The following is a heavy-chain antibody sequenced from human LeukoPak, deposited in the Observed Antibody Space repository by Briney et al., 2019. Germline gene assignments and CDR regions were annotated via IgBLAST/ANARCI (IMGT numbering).Heavy chain of an antibody. Sequence: GGSLRLSCAASGFTFSSYSMNWVRQAPGKGLEWVSSISSSSSYIYYADSVKGRFTISGDNAKNSLYLQMSSLRAEDTAVYYCARDKSGYLDYWGQGTLVTVSS. CDR3: ARDKSGYLDY. D-gene: IGHD2-15*01. V-gene: IGHV3-21*01. CDR1: GFTFSSYS. J-gene: IGHJ4*02. CDR2: ISSSSSYI.